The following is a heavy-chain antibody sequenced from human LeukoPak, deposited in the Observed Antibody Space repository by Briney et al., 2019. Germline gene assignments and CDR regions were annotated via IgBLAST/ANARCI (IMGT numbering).Heavy chain of an antibody. V-gene: IGHV3-74*01. J-gene: IGHJ3*02. D-gene: IGHD2-2*01. CDR3: ARRGLVPAFDI. CDR1: GFTFSSYW. Sequence: GGSLRLSCAASGFTFSSYWMHWVRQAPGKGLVLVSRINGDGSSTTYADAVKGRFTISRDNAKNTLYLQMSSLRAEDTAVYYCARRGLVPAFDIWGQGTMVTVAS. CDR2: INGDGSST.